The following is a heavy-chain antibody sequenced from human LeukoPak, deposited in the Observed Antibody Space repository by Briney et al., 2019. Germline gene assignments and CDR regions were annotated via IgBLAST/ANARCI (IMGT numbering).Heavy chain of an antibody. CDR1: AFTFSSYA. Sequence: PGGSLRLSCAASAFTFSSYAMSWVRQAPGKGLEWVSGITNSGGSTYYADSVKGRFSISRDNSKNTLYLQMNSLRAEDTAVYYCAKNPNSAVWGQGTTVTVSS. CDR2: ITNSGGST. CDR3: AKNPNSAV. V-gene: IGHV3-23*01. D-gene: IGHD1-14*01. J-gene: IGHJ6*02.